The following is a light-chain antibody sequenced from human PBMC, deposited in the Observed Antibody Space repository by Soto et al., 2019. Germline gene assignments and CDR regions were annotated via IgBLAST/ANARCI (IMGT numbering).Light chain of an antibody. J-gene: IGLJ1*01. CDR2: DVS. Sequence: QSVLTQPASVSGSPGQSITISCTGSSSDIGSYKYVSWYQQHPGKVPKLLIYDVSDRPSGVSDRFSGSKSGNTASLSISGLQAEDEADYYCSSFTSSSTPYVFGTGTKVTVL. CDR1: SSDIGSYKY. V-gene: IGLV2-14*03. CDR3: SSFTSSSTPYV.